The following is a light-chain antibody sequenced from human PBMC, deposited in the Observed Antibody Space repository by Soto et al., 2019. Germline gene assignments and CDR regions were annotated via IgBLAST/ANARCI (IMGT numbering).Light chain of an antibody. V-gene: IGKV3-20*01. CDR3: EQYGSSPRT. Sequence: EIVFTQSPGTLSLSPGERATLSCRASQSVSSIYFAWYQQKRGQAPRLLIYGVSSRDTGIPDRFSGSGSGTDFTLPISRLEPEDSEVYYCEQYGSSPRTFGQGTKVDIK. J-gene: IGKJ1*01. CDR1: QSVSSIY. CDR2: GVS.